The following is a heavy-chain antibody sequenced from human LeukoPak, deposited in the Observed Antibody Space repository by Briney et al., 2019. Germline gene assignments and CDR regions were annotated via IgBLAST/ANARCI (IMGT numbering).Heavy chain of an antibody. D-gene: IGHD3-10*01. CDR3: ARGPPAGAFDL. CDR1: GGSISSYY. CDR2: IYYSGST. J-gene: IGHJ3*01. V-gene: IGHV4-59*12. Sequence: SETLSLTCTVSGGSISSYYWSWIRQPPGKGLEWIGYIYYSGSTNYNPSLKSRVTISVDTSKNQFSLKLSSVTAADTAVYYCARGPPAGAFDLWGQGTMVTVSS.